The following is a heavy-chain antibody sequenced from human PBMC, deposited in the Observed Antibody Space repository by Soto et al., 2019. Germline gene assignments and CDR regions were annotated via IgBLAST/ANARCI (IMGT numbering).Heavy chain of an antibody. CDR2: ISYDGGLQ. V-gene: IGHV3-30*03. D-gene: IGHD5-18*01. Sequence: QAQLVESGGGVVPPGRHLRLSCAASGFTFSSYGMQWVRQAPGTGLEWVAVISYDGGLQHYADSVKGRFTISRDNSKNMGLGQMTRLTSEDRAVYYCVSDRGYGHDSVPYSWGQGSLVSVSS. J-gene: IGHJ4*02. CDR3: VSDRGYGHDSVPYS. CDR1: GFTFSSYG.